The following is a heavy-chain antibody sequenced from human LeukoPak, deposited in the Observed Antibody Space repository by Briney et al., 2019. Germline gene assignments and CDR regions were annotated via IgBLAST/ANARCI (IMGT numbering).Heavy chain of an antibody. J-gene: IGHJ4*02. Sequence: GESLKISCKGSGYSFTSYWIGWVRQMPGKGLEWMGIIYPGDSDTRYSPSFQRQVTISADKSISTAYLQWSSLKASDTAMYYCARPEGHGRADIRGVIRWGQGTLVTVSS. CDR2: IYPGDSDT. CDR3: ARPEGHGRADIRGVIR. CDR1: GYSFTSYW. V-gene: IGHV5-51*01. D-gene: IGHD3-10*01.